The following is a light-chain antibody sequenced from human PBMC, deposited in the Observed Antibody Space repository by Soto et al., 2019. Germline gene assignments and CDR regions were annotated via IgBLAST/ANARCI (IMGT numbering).Light chain of an antibody. CDR2: AAS. CDR3: QQFNSYPIS. CDR1: QGISSN. V-gene: IGKV1-9*01. Sequence: DIQLTQSPSFLSASVGDRVTITCRASQGISSNLAWYQHKPGKAPQLLIYAASTLQSGVPSRFSGSGSGTEFTLTISSLQPEDFATCYCQQFNSYPISFGQGTRLEIK. J-gene: IGKJ5*01.